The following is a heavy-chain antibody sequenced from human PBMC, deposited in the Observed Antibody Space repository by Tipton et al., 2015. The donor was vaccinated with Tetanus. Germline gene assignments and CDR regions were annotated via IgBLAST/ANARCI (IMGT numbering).Heavy chain of an antibody. CDR2: IYYSGST. D-gene: IGHD3-22*01. V-gene: IGHV4-61*01. Sequence: TLSLTCTVSGGSVSSGSYYWSWIRQPPGKGLEWIGYIYYSGSTNYNPSLKSRVTISVDTSKNQFSLKLSSVTAADTAVYYCARGEDYYDSSYRAYYYYYYGMDVWGQGTTVTVSS. J-gene: IGHJ6*02. CDR3: ARGEDYYDSSYRAYYYYYYGMDV. CDR1: GGSVSSGSYY.